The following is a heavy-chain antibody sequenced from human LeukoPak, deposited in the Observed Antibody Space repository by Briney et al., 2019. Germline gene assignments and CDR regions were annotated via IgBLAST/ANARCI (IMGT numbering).Heavy chain of an antibody. Sequence: GGSLRLSCAASGFIFDDYGMSWVRQAPGKGPDWVSSISSSPIDIYDADSVKGRFTISRDNSKNSLYLQMNSLRVEDTAVYYCARIHDGTPTPSFDSWGQGTLVTVSS. CDR3: ARIHDGTPTPSFDS. CDR1: GFIFDDYG. CDR2: ISSSPIDI. V-gene: IGHV3-21*01. J-gene: IGHJ4*02. D-gene: IGHD1-26*01.